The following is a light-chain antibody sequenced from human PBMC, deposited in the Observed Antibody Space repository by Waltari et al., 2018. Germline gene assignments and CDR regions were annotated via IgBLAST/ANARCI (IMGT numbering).Light chain of an antibody. Sequence: EIVMTQSPATLSVSPGERATLFCRASQSVSSKLAWYQQKPGQAPRLLIYHASARATGIPARFSGSGSGTEFTLTISSLQSGDFAVYYCQHYNNGGKAFGQGTKLEIK. J-gene: IGKJ2*01. V-gene: IGKV3-15*01. CDR2: HAS. CDR3: QHYNNGGKA. CDR1: QSVSSK.